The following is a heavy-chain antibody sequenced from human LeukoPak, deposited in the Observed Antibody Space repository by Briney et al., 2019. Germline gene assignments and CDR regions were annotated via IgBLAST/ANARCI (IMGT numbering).Heavy chain of an antibody. CDR3: ARDGSSGFDF. CDR2: IYYSWST. CDR1: GGSISSYY. D-gene: IGHD3-10*01. Sequence: SETLSLTCTVSGGSISSYYWSWIRQPPGKGLEWIGYIYYSWSTNYNPSLKSRVTISVDTSKNQFSLKLSSVTAADTAVYYCARDGSSGFDFWGQGTLVTVSS. V-gene: IGHV4-59*01. J-gene: IGHJ4*02.